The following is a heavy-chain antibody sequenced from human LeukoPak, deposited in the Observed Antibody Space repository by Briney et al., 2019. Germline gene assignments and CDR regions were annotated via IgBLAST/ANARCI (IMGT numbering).Heavy chain of an antibody. J-gene: IGHJ6*03. CDR2: INHSGST. CDR1: GGSFSGYY. V-gene: IGHV4-34*01. CDR3: ARKPATRIAARRDYYYYMDV. D-gene: IGHD6-6*01. Sequence: SETLSLTCAVYGGSFSGYYWSWIRQPPGKGLEWIGEINHSGSTNYNPSLKSRVTISVDTSKNQFSLKLSSVTAADTAVYYCARKPATRIAARRDYYYYMDVWGKGTTVTVSS.